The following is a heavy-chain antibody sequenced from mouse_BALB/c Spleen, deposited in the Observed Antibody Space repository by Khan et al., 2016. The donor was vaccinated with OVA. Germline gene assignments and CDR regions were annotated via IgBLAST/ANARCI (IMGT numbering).Heavy chain of an antibody. V-gene: IGHV3-2*02. Sequence: EVKLLESGPGLVKPSPSLSLTCTVTGYSITSDYAWNLIRQFPGNKLEWMGHISYSGNTKYNPSLKSRISITRDTSKNQFFLQLNSVTTEDTATYYCARIYGGDFDYWGQGTTLTVSS. CDR2: ISYSGNT. D-gene: IGHD1-1*01. J-gene: IGHJ2*01. CDR3: ARIYGGDFDY. CDR1: GYSITSDYA.